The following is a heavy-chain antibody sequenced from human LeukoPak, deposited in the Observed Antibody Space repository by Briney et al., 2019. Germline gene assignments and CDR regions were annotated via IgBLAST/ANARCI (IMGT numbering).Heavy chain of an antibody. V-gene: IGHV3-21*01. CDR1: GFTFSSYS. Sequence: GGSLRLSCAASGFTFSSYSMNWVRQAPGKGLEWVSSISSSSSYIYYADSVKGRFTISRNNAENSLNLQMNSLRAEDTAVYYCTRLAAAGSGRWAPDYWGQGTLVAVSS. J-gene: IGHJ4*02. CDR3: TRLAAAGSGRWAPDY. CDR2: ISSSSSYI. D-gene: IGHD1-14*01.